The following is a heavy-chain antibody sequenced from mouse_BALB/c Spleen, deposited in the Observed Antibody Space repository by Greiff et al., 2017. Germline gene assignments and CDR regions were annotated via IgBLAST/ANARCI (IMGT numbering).Heavy chain of an antibody. CDR3: AIRGKTSGDAMDY. D-gene: IGHD3-1*01. CDR1: GFTFSSYG. Sequence: DVHLVESGGDLVKPGGSLKLSCAASGFTFSSYGMSWVRQTPDKRLEWVATISSGGSYTYYPDSVKGRFTISRDNAKNTLYLQMSSLKSEDTAMYYCAIRGKTSGDAMDYWGQGTSVTVSS. V-gene: IGHV5-6*01. CDR2: ISSGGSYT. J-gene: IGHJ4*01.